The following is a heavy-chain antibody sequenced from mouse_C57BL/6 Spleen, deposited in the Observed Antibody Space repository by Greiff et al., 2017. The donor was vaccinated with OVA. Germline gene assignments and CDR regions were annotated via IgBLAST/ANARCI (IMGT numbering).Heavy chain of an antibody. CDR3: ARSLNWDPYAMDY. CDR2: INPNNGGT. Sequence: EVKLQESGPELVKPGASVKISCKASGYTFTDYYMNWVKQSHGKSLEWIGDINPNNGGTSYNQKFKGKATLTVDKSSSTAYMELRSLTSEDSAVYYCARSLNWDPYAMDYWGQGTSVTVSS. D-gene: IGHD4-1*01. J-gene: IGHJ4*01. CDR1: GYTFTDYY. V-gene: IGHV1-26*01.